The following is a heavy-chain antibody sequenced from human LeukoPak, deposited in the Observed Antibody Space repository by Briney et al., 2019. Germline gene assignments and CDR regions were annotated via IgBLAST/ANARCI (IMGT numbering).Heavy chain of an antibody. Sequence: GASVKVSRKASGYTFTSYGISWVRQAPGQGLEWMGWISAYNGNTNYAQKLQGRVTMTTDTSTSTAYMELRSLRSDDTAVYYCARSTYYDFWSGPYYFDYWGQGTLVTVSS. CDR3: ARSTYYDFWSGPYYFDY. V-gene: IGHV1-18*01. CDR2: ISAYNGNT. D-gene: IGHD3-3*01. CDR1: GYTFTSYG. J-gene: IGHJ4*02.